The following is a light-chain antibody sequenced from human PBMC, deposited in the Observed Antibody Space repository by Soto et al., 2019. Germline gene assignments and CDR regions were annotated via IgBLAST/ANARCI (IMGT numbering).Light chain of an antibody. Sequence: GDRVTITCRASQAVNGWLAWYQHKPGKAPSLLIYKASILESGVPSRFSGSGSGTEFTLTISSLHVDDVATYYCQQYNSQSWTLGQGTKVDIK. J-gene: IGKJ1*01. CDR3: QQYNSQSWT. CDR2: KAS. V-gene: IGKV1-5*03. CDR1: QAVNGW.